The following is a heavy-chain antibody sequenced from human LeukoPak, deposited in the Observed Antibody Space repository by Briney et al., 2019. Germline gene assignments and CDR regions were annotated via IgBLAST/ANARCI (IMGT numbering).Heavy chain of an antibody. D-gene: IGHD6-13*01. CDR3: ARRGSSSWYGGWFDP. V-gene: IGHV3-53*01. Sequence: GGSLRLSCASSGFTVSSNYMSWVRQAPGEGLEWVSVIYSGDSTYYSDSVKGRFTISRDSSKNTLYLQMNSLRFEDTAVYYCARRGSSSWYGGWFDPWGQGTLVTVSS. J-gene: IGHJ5*02. CDR1: GFTVSSNY. CDR2: IYSGDST.